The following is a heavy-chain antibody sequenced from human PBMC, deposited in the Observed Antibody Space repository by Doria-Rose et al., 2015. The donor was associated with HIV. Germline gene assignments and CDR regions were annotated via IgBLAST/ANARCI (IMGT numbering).Heavy chain of an antibody. J-gene: IGHJ4*02. CDR3: ARIKSSRWYHKYYFDF. V-gene: IGHV2-26*01. D-gene: IGHD6-13*01. CDR2: IFSDDER. Sequence: QITLKESGPVLVKPTETLTLTCTVSGVSLSSPGMGVSWIRQPPGKALEWLASIFSDDERSYKTSLKSGLTISSGTSKSQVVLTMTDMDPVDTATYYCARIKSSRWYHKYYFDFWGQGTLAIVSA. CDR1: GVSLSSPGMG.